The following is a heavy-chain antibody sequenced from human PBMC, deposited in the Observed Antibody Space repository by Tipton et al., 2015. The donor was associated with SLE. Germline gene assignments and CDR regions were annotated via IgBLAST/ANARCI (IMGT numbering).Heavy chain of an antibody. D-gene: IGHD6-19*01. J-gene: IGHJ4*02. CDR3: ARGQHRSGWY. V-gene: IGHV4-59*12. Sequence: TLSLTCTVSGGSISSYYWSWIRQPPGKGLEWIGYIYYSGSTNYNPSLKSRVTISVDTSKNQFSLKLSSVTAADTAVYYCARGQHRSGWYWGQGTLVTVSS. CDR2: IYYSGST. CDR1: GGSISSYY.